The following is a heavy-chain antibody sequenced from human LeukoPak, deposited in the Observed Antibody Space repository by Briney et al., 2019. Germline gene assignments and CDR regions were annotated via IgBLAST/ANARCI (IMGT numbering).Heavy chain of an antibody. CDR2: IFSSESSNT. D-gene: IGHD5-24*01. V-gene: IGHV4-59*08. J-gene: IGHJ6*03. Sequence: SETLSLTCSVSNGSFSTYYWGWIRQPPGKRLEWIGYIFSSESSNTNYDPSLNGRFTISVYTSKNQFSLTLNSVTAADTAVYYCARAGDGYYYYYYMDVWGKGTTVTVSS. CDR1: NGSFSTYY. CDR3: ARAGDGYYYYYYMDV.